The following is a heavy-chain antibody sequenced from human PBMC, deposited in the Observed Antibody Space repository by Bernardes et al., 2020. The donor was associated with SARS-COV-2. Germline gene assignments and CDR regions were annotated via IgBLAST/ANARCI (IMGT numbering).Heavy chain of an antibody. CDR3: AQHPSSSFDN. Sequence: GGSLRLSCAASGFTFSRYWMSWLRQAPGKGLEWVANINQDGSQRNYVDSVRGRFTISRDNAANSLFLQLNSLRDEDTAIYYCAQHPSSSFDNWGQGTLVTFSS. CDR1: GFTFSRYW. CDR2: INQDGSQR. D-gene: IGHD6-13*01. V-gene: IGHV3-7*02. J-gene: IGHJ4*02.